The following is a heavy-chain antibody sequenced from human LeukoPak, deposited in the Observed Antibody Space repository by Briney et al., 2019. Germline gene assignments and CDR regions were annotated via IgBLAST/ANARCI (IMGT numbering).Heavy chain of an antibody. CDR1: GFTFGDYA. CDR2: IRSKAYGGTT. J-gene: IGHJ3*02. CDR3: TSRTVTTDAFDI. Sequence: GGSLRLSSTASGFTFGDYAMSWARQAPGKGLEWVGFIRSKAYGGTTEYAASVKGRFTISRDDSKSIAYLQLNSLKTEDTAVYYCTSRTVTTDAFDIWGQGTTVTVSS. V-gene: IGHV3-49*04. D-gene: IGHD4-17*01.